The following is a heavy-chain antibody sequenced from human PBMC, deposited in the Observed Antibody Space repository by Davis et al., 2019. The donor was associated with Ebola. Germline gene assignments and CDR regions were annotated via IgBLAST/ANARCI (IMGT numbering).Heavy chain of an antibody. CDR3: ARVQGGAVAWLDP. D-gene: IGHD6-19*01. Sequence: SETLSLTCAVYGGSFSGYYWSWIRQPPGKGLEWIGEINHSGSTNYNPSLKSRVTISVDTSKNQFSLKLSSVTAADTAVYYCARVQGGAVAWLDPWGQGTLVTVSS. V-gene: IGHV4-34*01. CDR1: GGSFSGYY. CDR2: INHSGST. J-gene: IGHJ5*02.